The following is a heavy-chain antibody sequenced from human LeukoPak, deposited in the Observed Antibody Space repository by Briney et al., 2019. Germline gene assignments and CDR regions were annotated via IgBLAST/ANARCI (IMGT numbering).Heavy chain of an antibody. CDR3: ARGKLPPYYYYGMDV. D-gene: IGHD1-26*01. CDR2: ISAYNGNT. Sequence: AASVKVSCKASGYTFTSYGISWVRQAPGQGLEWMGWISAYNGNTNYAQKLQGRVTMTTDTSTSTAYMELRSLRSDDTAVYYCARGKLPPYYYYGMDVWGQGTTVTVSS. CDR1: GYTFTSYG. V-gene: IGHV1-18*01. J-gene: IGHJ6*02.